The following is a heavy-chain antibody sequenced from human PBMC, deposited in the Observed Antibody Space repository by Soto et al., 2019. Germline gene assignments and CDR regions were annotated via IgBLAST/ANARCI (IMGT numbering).Heavy chain of an antibody. J-gene: IGHJ3*02. V-gene: IGHV1-18*01. CDR3: ARAMVRGVIPRPDAFDI. CDR2: ISAYNGNT. D-gene: IGHD3-10*01. CDR1: GYTFTSYG. Sequence: ASVKVSCKASGYTFTSYGISWVRQAPGQGLEWMGWISAYNGNTNYAQKLQGRVTMTTDTSTSTAYMELRSLRSDDTAVYYCARAMVRGVIPRPDAFDIWGQGTMVTVSS.